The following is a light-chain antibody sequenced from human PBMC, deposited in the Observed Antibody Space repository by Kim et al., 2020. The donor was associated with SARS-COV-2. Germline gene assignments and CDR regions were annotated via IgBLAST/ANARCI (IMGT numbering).Light chain of an antibody. V-gene: IGKV1-33*01. CDR1: HDIINY. CDR2: DAS. CDR3: QQYDNLMYT. Sequence: AAVGDRVTITCQARHDIINYLKWYQQKPRKAPNLLIYDASNLETGVLSRCSGSGSGTEFTFTIICLQPEDIATYYCQQYDNLMYTFGQGTKVDIK. J-gene: IGKJ2*01.